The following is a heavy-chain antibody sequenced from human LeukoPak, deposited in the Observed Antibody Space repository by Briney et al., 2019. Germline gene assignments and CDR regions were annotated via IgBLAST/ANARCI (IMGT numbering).Heavy chain of an antibody. CDR2: IYYSGST. D-gene: IGHD4-23*01. V-gene: IGHV4-39*01. CDR3: ARRGTVVTQFDY. Sequence: SETLSLTCTVSGGSISSSSYYWGWIRQPPGKGLEWIGSIYYSGSTYFNPSLKSRVTISVDTSKNQFSLKLSSVTAADTAVYYCARRGTVVTQFDYWGQGTLVTVSS. J-gene: IGHJ4*02. CDR1: GGSISSSSYY.